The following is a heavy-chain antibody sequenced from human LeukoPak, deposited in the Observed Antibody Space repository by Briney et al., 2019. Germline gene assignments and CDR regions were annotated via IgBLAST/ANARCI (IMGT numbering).Heavy chain of an antibody. CDR1: GYIFTGYY. J-gene: IGHJ4*02. CDR3: ARDGEYDGSGYYLDY. V-gene: IGHV1-2*06. CDR2: INPNSGGT. Sequence: ASVTVSCKASGYIFTGYYIHWVRQAPGQGLEWMGRINPNSGGTSYAQKFQGRVTMTRDTSISTAYMELSSLKSDDTAVYYCARDGEYDGSGYYLDYWGQGTLVTVSS. D-gene: IGHD3-22*01.